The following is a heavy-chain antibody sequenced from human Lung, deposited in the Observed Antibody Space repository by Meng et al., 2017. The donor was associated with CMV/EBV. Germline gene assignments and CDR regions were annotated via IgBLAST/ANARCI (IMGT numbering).Heavy chain of an antibody. V-gene: IGHV1-69*10. CDR3: ARDRGGWQHQLVRYYYGMDV. CDR2: IIPILGIA. J-gene: IGHJ6*04. D-gene: IGHD6-13*01. CDR1: GGTFSSYA. Sequence: SVKVSCXASGGTFSSYAISWVRQAPGQGLEWMGGIIPILGIANYAQKFQGRVTITADKSTSTAYMELSSLRSEDTAVYYCARDRGGWQHQLVRYYYGMDVWGKGTTVTVSS.